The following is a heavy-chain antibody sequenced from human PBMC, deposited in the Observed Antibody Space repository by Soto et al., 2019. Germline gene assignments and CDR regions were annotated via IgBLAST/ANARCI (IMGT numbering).Heavy chain of an antibody. CDR2: ISGSGGST. D-gene: IGHD2-2*01. V-gene: IGHV3-23*01. CDR3: AKDNAHYWYFDL. CDR1: GFTFSSYA. J-gene: IGHJ2*01. Sequence: EVQLLESGGGLVQPGGSLRLSCAASGFTFSSYAKSWVRQAPGKGLEWVSAISGSGGSTYYADSVKGRFTISRDNSKNTLYLQMNSLRAEDTAVYYCAKDNAHYWYFDLWGRGTLVTVSS.